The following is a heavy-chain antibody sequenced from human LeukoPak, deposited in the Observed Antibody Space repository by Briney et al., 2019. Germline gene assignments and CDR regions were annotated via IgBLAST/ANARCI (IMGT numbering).Heavy chain of an antibody. D-gene: IGHD2-15*01. CDR3: ARGRFALGYCSGGSCYSHFDY. J-gene: IGHJ4*02. CDR1: GFTFSSYA. CDR2: ISYDGSNK. V-gene: IGHV3-30*04. Sequence: GGSLRLSCAASGFTFSSYAMHWVRQAPGKGLEWVAVISYDGSNKYYADSVKGRFTISRDKSKNTLYLQMNSLRAEDTAVYYCARGRFALGYCSGGSCYSHFDYWGQGTLVTVSS.